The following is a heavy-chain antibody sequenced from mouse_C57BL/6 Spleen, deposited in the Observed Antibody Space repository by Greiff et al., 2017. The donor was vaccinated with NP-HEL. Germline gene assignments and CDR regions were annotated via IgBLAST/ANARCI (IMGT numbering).Heavy chain of an antibody. Sequence: VQLQQSGAELAKPGASVKLSCKASGYTFTSYWMHWVKQRPGQGLEWIGYINPSSGYTKYNQKFKDKATLTADKSSSTAYMRLSSLTYEDSAVYYCARDYGSSYGAMDYWGQGTSVTVSS. D-gene: IGHD1-1*01. CDR1: GYTFTSYW. V-gene: IGHV1-7*01. CDR2: INPSSGYT. J-gene: IGHJ4*01. CDR3: ARDYGSSYGAMDY.